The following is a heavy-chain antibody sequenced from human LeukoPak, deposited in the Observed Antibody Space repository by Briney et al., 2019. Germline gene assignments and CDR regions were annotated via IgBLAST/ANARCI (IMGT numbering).Heavy chain of an antibody. CDR2: IYYSGST. Sequence: SETLSLTCTVSGGSISSYYWSWIRQPPGKGLEWIGYIYYSGSTNYNPSLMSQVTISVDTSKNQFSLKLSSVTAADTAVYYCAKGWYFDLWGRGTLVTVSS. V-gene: IGHV4-59*08. J-gene: IGHJ2*01. CDR1: GGSISSYY. CDR3: AKGWYFDL.